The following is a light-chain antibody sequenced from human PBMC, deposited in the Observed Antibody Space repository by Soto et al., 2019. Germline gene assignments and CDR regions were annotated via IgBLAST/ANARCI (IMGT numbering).Light chain of an antibody. J-gene: IGLJ2*01. V-gene: IGLV2-14*01. CDR3: SSYTSRDPVV. CDR1: SSDVGGYNY. Sequence: QSALTQPASVSGSPGQSITISCTGTSSDVGGYNYVSWYQQYPGKAPKLMIYDVSNRPSGVSSRFSGSKSGNTASLTISGLQAEDEADYYCSSYTSRDPVVFGGGTKVTVL. CDR2: DVS.